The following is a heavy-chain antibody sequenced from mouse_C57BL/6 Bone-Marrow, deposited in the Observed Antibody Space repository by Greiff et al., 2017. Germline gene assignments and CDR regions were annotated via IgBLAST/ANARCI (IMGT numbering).Heavy chain of an antibody. CDR1: GYSITSGYD. CDR3: AIENVLWHYWYFDV. Sequence: EVKLLESGPGMVKPSQSLSLTCTVTGYSITSGYDWHWIRHFPGNKLEWMGYISYSGSTNYNPSLKSRISITHDTSKNHFFLKLNSVTTEDTATYYCAIENVLWHYWYFDVWGTGTTVTVSS. J-gene: IGHJ1*03. CDR2: ISYSGST. D-gene: IGHD1-1*02. V-gene: IGHV3-1*01.